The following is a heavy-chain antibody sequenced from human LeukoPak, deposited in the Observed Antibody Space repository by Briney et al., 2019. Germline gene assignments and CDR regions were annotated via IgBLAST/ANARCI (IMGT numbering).Heavy chain of an antibody. CDR3: ARVVAAAGDDAFDI. CDR1: GGSISSYY. V-gene: IGHV4-59*01. Sequence: SETLSLTCTVSGGSISSYYWSWIRQPPGKGLEWIGYIYYSGSTNYNPSLKSRVTISVDTSKNQFSLKLSSVTDADTAVYYCARVVAAAGDDAFDIWGKGTMVTVSS. CDR2: IYYSGST. J-gene: IGHJ3*02. D-gene: IGHD6-13*01.